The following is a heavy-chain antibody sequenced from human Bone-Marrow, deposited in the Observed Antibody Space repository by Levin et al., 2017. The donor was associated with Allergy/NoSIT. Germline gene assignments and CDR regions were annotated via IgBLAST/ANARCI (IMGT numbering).Heavy chain of an antibody. CDR2: IKSDGSST. CDR3: ARDLWFGESYFDY. Sequence: PGGSLRLSCAASGFTFSSFWMHWVRQAPGPVLVWVSRIKSDGSSTNYADSVRGRFTISRDNAKNTLYLQMNSLRAEDTAVYYCARDLWFGESYFDYWGQGTLVTVSS. CDR1: GFTFSSFW. J-gene: IGHJ4*02. V-gene: IGHV3-74*01. D-gene: IGHD3-10*01.